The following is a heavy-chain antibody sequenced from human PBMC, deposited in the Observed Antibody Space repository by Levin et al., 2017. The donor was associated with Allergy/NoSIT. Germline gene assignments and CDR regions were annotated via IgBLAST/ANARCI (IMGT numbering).Heavy chain of an antibody. J-gene: IGHJ6*03. V-gene: IGHV3-33*01. CDR3: ARDRKLRYFDWLSYYYYYYMDV. D-gene: IGHD3-9*01. CDR2: IWYDGSNK. Sequence: SCAASGFTFSSYGMHWVRQAPGKGLEWVAVIWYDGSNKYYADSVKGRFTISRDNSKNTLYLQMNSLRAEDTAVYYCARDRKLRYFDWLSYYYYYYMDVWGKGTTVTVSS. CDR1: GFTFSSYG.